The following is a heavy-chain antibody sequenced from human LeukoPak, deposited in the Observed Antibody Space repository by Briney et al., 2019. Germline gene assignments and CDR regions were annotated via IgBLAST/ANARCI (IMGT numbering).Heavy chain of an antibody. CDR1: GGSISSSSYY. V-gene: IGHV4-39*07. D-gene: IGHD5-18*01. J-gene: IGHJ4*02. Sequence: SETLSLTCTVSGGSISSSSYYWGWLRQPPGRELEWIGSIYYSGDTYYNPSLKSRVTISVDTSKNQFSLKLNSETAADTAVYYCASSMVTSTFGYWGQGTLVTVSS. CDR3: ASSMVTSTFGY. CDR2: IYYSGDT.